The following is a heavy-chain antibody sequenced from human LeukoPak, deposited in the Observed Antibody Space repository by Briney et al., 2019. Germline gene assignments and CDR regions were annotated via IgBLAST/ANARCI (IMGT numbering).Heavy chain of an antibody. J-gene: IGHJ4*02. D-gene: IGHD2-2*02. CDR2: IYYSGST. CDR3: AREGSTSCYTD. Sequence: PSETLSLTCTVSGGSISSSSYYWGWIRQPPGKGLEWIGSIYYSGSTYYNPSLKSRVTISVDTSKNQFSLKLSSVTAADTAVYYCAREGSTSCYTDWGQGTLVTVSS. V-gene: IGHV4-39*02. CDR1: GGSISSSSYY.